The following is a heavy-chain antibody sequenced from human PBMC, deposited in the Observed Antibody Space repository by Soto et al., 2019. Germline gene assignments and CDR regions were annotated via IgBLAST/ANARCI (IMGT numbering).Heavy chain of an antibody. J-gene: IGHJ6*02. CDR1: GFTFSSYS. D-gene: IGHD3-10*01. CDR2: ISSSSSTI. Sequence: GGSLRLSCAASGFTFSSYSMNWVRQAPGKGLEWVSYISSSSSTIYYADSVKGRFTISRDNSMNTLYLQMNSLRADDTAIYYCAKDLHWFAMDVWGQGTTVTVS. V-gene: IGHV3-48*01. CDR3: AKDLHWFAMDV.